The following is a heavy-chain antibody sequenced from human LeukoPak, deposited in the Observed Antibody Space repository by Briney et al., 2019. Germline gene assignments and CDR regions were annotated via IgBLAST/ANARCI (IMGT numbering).Heavy chain of an antibody. V-gene: IGHV4-59*01. J-gene: IGHJ3*02. Sequence: SETLSLTCTVSGGSITSDYWSWIRQPPGKGLEWIGYIYYSGSTNYNPSLKSRVTISVDTSKNQFSLKLSSVTAADTAVYYCATVGVDIVATIVGGGNAFDIWGQGTMVTVSS. D-gene: IGHD5-12*01. CDR2: IYYSGST. CDR3: ATVGVDIVATIVGGGNAFDI. CDR1: GGSITSDY.